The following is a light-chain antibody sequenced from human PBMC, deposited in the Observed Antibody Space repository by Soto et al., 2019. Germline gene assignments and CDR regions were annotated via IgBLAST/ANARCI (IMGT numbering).Light chain of an antibody. CDR1: SSNIGAGYD. V-gene: IGLV1-40*01. Sequence: QSVLTQPPSVSRAPGQRVTISCTGSSSNIGAGYDVHWYQQLPGTAPKLLIYGNSNRPSGVPDRFSGSKSGTSASLAITGLQAEDAADYYCQSYDSSLSGYVFGTETKVTVL. CDR2: GNS. J-gene: IGLJ1*01. CDR3: QSYDSSLSGYV.